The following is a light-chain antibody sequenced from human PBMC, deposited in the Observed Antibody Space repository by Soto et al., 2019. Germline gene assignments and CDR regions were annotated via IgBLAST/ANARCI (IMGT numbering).Light chain of an antibody. Sequence: DIQMTQSPSSVSASVGDTVTITCRASQDISNHLNWYQQKAGKAPQLLIYDASNLETGVPSRFSGSGSGTEFTFTINSLQPEDIATYYCQQYDNLRITFGQGTRLEIK. CDR1: QDISNH. CDR3: QQYDNLRIT. CDR2: DAS. J-gene: IGKJ5*01. V-gene: IGKV1-33*01.